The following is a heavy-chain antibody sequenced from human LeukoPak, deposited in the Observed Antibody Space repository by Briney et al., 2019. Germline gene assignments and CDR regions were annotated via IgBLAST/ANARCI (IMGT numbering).Heavy chain of an antibody. V-gene: IGHV3-30*03. CDR1: GFTFSTYG. CDR3: ARDKYLYGSGGDFNY. Sequence: GGSLRLSCAAAGFTFSTYGMHWVRQAPGKGLEWVALISYDANNEYYADSVKGRFTISRDNSKNTLYLQMYSLRAEDTAVYYCARDKYLYGSGGDFNYWGQGTLVTVSS. D-gene: IGHD3-10*01. CDR2: ISYDANNE. J-gene: IGHJ4*02.